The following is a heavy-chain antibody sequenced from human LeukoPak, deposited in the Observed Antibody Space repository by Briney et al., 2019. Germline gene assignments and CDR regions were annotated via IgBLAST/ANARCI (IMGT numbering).Heavy chain of an antibody. CDR2: ISYDGSNK. D-gene: IGHD5-12*01. Sequence: GGSLRLSCAASGFTFSSYGMHWVRQAPGKGLEWVAVISYDGSNKYYADSVKGRFTISRDNSKNTLYLQMNSLRAEDTAVYYCAKDGYSGYDHADFWGQGTLVTVSS. J-gene: IGHJ4*02. CDR3: AKDGYSGYDHADF. V-gene: IGHV3-30*18. CDR1: GFTFSSYG.